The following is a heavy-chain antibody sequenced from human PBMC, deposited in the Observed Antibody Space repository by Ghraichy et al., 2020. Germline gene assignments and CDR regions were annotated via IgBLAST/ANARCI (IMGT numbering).Heavy chain of an antibody. CDR2: IYYSGST. J-gene: IGHJ3*02. D-gene: IGHD6-6*01. CDR3: ASRLYSSSSFYAFDI. Sequence: ETLSLTCTVSGGSISSYYWSWIRQPPGKGLEWIGHIYYSGSTNYNPSLKSRVTISVDRSKNQFSLRLSSVTAADTAVYYCASRLYSSSSFYAFDIWGQGTMVTVSS. CDR1: GGSISSYY. V-gene: IGHV4-59*01.